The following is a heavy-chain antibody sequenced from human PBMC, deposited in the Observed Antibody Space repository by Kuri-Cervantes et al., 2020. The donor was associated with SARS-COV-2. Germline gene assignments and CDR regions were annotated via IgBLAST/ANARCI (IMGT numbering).Heavy chain of an antibody. CDR3: ARADFWSGYWFDY. J-gene: IGHJ4*02. D-gene: IGHD3-3*01. Sequence: GGPLRLSCTAFGFTFGDYAMSCVRQAPGKGLAWGGFIRSKAYGGTTEYAASLKGRFTISRDDSKSIAYLQMNSLKTEATAVYYFARADFWSGYWFDYWGQGTLVTVSS. CDR1: GFTFGDYA. V-gene: IGHV3-49*04. CDR2: IRSKAYGGTT.